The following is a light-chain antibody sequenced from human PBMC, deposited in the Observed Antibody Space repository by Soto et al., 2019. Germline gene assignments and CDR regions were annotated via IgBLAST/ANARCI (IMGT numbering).Light chain of an antibody. J-gene: IGLJ1*01. V-gene: IGLV2-14*01. CDR2: DVS. CDR3: SSYTSSSTLV. CDR1: SSDVGGYNY. Sequence: QSALTQPASVSWSPGHSITISCTGTSSDVGGYNYVSWYQQHPGKAPKLMIYDVSNRPSGVSNRFSGSKSGNTASLTISGLQAEDEADYYCSSYTSSSTLVFGTGTKVTVL.